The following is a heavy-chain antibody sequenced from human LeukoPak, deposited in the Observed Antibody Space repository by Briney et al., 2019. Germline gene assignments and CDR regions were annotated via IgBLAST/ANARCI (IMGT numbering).Heavy chain of an antibody. CDR2: IWYGGSNK. J-gene: IGHJ6*02. CDR3: AKDREAVAVRSGMDV. V-gene: IGHV3-30*02. Sequence: PGGSLRLSCAASGFTFSSYGMHWVRQAPGKGLEWVAVIWYGGSNKYYADSVKGRFTISRDNSKNTLYLQMNSLRAEDTAVYYCAKDREAVAVRSGMDVWGQGTTVTVSS. D-gene: IGHD6-19*01. CDR1: GFTFSSYG.